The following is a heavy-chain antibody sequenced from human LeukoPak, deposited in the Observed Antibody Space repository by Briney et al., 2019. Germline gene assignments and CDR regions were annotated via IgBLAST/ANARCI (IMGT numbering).Heavy chain of an antibody. CDR1: GFTFSAYA. D-gene: IGHD5-12*01. CDR3: AKGPRGYSSKNAFDI. J-gene: IGHJ3*02. CDR2: IRFDGSNE. Sequence: GGSLRLSCAASGFTFSAYAMHWVRQAPGKGLEWVAFIRFDGSNEYYAESVKGRFTISRDNSKNTLYLQLNSLRAEDTAVYYCAKGPRGYSSKNAFDIWGQGTMVTVSS. V-gene: IGHV3-30*02.